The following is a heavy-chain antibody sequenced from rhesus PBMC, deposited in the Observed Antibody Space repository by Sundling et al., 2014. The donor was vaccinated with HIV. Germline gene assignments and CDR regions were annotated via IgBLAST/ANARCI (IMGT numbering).Heavy chain of an antibody. Sequence: QVQLQESGPRLVKPSETLSLICAVSGYSISSGYGWGWIRQPPGKELEWIGSIYGSGSSTNYNPSLKSRVTLSVDTTENRLSLSLNSVTAADTAVYYCARIYSGFSFDAFDFWGQGLRVTVSS. V-gene: IGHV4-127*01. CDR2: IYGSGSST. J-gene: IGHJ3*01. CDR1: GYSISSGYG. CDR3: ARIYSGFSFDAFDF. D-gene: IGHD6-31*01.